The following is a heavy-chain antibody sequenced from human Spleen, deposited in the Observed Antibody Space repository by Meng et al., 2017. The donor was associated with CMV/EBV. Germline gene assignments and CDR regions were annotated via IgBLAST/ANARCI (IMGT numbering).Heavy chain of an antibody. CDR1: GFTFSGYN. CDR3: ARDLHVDGLDP. J-gene: IGHJ5*02. CDR2: INTNSRTI. Sequence: ETLSLTCAAFGFTFSGYNMNWVRQAPGKGLEWVSYINTNSRTIYYADSVKRRFTISRDNTRNSLYLQMNGLRAEDTAVYYCARDLHVDGLDPWGQGTLVTVSS. V-gene: IGHV3-48*04.